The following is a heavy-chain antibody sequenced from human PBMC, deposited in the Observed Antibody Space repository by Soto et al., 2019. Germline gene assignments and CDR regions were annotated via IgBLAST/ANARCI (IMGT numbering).Heavy chain of an antibody. Sequence: PGGSLRLSCAASGFTFSSYAMSWVRQAPGKGLEWVSAISGSGGSTYYADSVKGRFTISRDNSKNTLYLQMNSLRAEDTAVYYCAKVTGGRWLQLPWYFDYWGQGTQVTVSS. CDR2: ISGSGGST. CDR3: AKVTGGRWLQLPWYFDY. CDR1: GFTFSSYA. J-gene: IGHJ4*02. D-gene: IGHD5-12*01. V-gene: IGHV3-23*01.